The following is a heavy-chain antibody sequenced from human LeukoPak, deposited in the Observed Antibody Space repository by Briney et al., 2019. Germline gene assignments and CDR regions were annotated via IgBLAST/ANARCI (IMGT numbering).Heavy chain of an antibody. J-gene: IGHJ4*02. CDR1: GFTLTTYA. Sequence: GGSLRLSCAASGFTLTTYAMSWVRQAPGKGLEWVSSISSSSSYIYYADSVKGRFTISRDNAKNSLYLQMNSLRAEDTAVYYCARARPQDYWGQGTLVTVSS. V-gene: IGHV3-21*01. CDR3: ARARPQDY. CDR2: ISSSSSYI.